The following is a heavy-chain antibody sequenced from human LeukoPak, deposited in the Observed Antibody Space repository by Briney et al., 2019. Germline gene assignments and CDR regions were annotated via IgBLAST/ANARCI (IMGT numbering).Heavy chain of an antibody. CDR3: AKRGAEVGITVAPGDY. Sequence: GGSLRLSCVASGFTFSHYWMSWVRQAPGKGLEWVSAISGNGYAYYADSVKGRFTISRDNSKNTLYLQMNSLRAEDTAVYYCAKRGAEVGITVAPGDYWGQGTLLTVSS. CDR1: GFTFSHYW. D-gene: IGHD1-26*01. V-gene: IGHV3-23*01. CDR2: ISGNGYA. J-gene: IGHJ4*02.